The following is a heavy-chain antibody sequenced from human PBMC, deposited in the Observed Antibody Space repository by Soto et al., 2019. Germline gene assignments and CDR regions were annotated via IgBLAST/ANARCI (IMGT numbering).Heavy chain of an antibody. CDR1: GYTFTGYY. CDR2: INPNSGGT. D-gene: IGHD2-15*01. Sequence: ASVKVSCKASGYTFTGYYMHWVRQAPGQGLEWMGWINPNSGGTNYAQKFQGRVTMTRDTSISTAYMELSRLRSDDTAVYYCARVGFLGYCSGGSCYRPNNWFDPWGQGTLVAASA. J-gene: IGHJ5*02. V-gene: IGHV1-2*02. CDR3: ARVGFLGYCSGGSCYRPNNWFDP.